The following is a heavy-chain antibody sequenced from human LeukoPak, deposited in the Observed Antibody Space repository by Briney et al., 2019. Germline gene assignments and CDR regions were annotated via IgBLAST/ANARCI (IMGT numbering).Heavy chain of an antibody. Sequence: SETLSLTCTVSGGSISSYYWSWIRQPPGKGLEWIGYIYYSGSTNYNPSLKSRVTISVDTSKNQFSLKLSSVTAADTAVYCCARWGDYGDYVSAFDIWGQGTMVTVSS. V-gene: IGHV4-59*01. CDR1: GGSISSYY. J-gene: IGHJ3*02. CDR2: IYYSGST. D-gene: IGHD4-17*01. CDR3: ARWGDYGDYVSAFDI.